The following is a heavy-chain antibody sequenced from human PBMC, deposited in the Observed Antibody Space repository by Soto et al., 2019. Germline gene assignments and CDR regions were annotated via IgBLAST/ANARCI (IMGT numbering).Heavy chain of an antibody. V-gene: IGHV5-51*01. CDR3: ARFEGITRYYYYGMDV. J-gene: IGHJ6*02. CDR2: IYPGDSDT. Sequence: PGESLKISCKGSGYSFTSYWIGWVRQMPGKGLEWMGIIYPGDSDTRYSPSFQGQVTISADKSISTAYLQWSSLKASDTAMYYCARFEGITRYYYYGMDVWGQGTTVTVSS. CDR1: GYSFTSYW. D-gene: IGHD3-10*01.